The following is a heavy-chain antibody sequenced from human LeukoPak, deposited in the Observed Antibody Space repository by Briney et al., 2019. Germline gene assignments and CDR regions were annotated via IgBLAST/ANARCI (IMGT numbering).Heavy chain of an antibody. CDR3: ARDDGYSSSWYRSVWFDP. V-gene: IGHV4-34*01. CDR2: INHSGST. CDR1: GGSFSGYY. D-gene: IGHD6-13*01. J-gene: IGHJ5*02. Sequence: SETLSLTCAVYGGSFSGYYWSWTRQPPGKGLEWIGEINHSGSTNYNPSLKSRVTISVDTSKNQFSLKLSSVTAADTAVYYCARDDGYSSSWYRSVWFDPWGQGTLVTVSS.